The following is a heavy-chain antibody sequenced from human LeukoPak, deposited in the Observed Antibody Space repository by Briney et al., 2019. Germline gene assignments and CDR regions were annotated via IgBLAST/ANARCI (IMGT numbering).Heavy chain of an antibody. J-gene: IGHJ6*02. Sequence: GGSLRLSCAASGFTVSSNYMSWVRQAPGKGLEWVSVVYSCGSTYYADSVKGRFTISRDNSKNTLYLRMNSLRAEDTAVYYCARDYARFLEWFYYYYGMDVWGQGTTVTVSS. CDR1: GFTVSSNY. D-gene: IGHD3-3*01. CDR2: VYSCGST. CDR3: ARDYARFLEWFYYYYGMDV. V-gene: IGHV3-66*03.